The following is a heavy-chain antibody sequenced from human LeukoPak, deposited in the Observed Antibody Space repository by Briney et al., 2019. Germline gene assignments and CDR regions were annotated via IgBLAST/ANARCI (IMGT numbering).Heavy chain of an antibody. D-gene: IGHD1-1*01. V-gene: IGHV3-7*05. Sequence: PGGSLRLSCAASGFTVSSNFMSWVRQAPGEGLEWVANIKQDGSEKYYVDSVKGRFTISRDNAKNSLYLQMNSLRAEDTAVYYCARERPNWFDPWGQGTLVTVSS. CDR1: GFTVSSNF. CDR3: ARERPNWFDP. J-gene: IGHJ5*02. CDR2: IKQDGSEK.